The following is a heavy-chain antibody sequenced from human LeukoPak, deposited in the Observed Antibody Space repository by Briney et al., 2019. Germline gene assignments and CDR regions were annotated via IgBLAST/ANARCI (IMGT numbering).Heavy chain of an antibody. D-gene: IGHD6-19*01. CDR2: INQDGSEN. J-gene: IGHJ5*02. CDR3: ARASAGIAVVGRFDP. CDR1: GFIFSRYW. Sequence: PGGSLRLSCAASGFIFSRYWMRWIRQAPGKGLEWVANINQDGSENYYVDSVKGRFTISRDNVKNSLYLQMNSLRAEDTAVYYCARASAGIAVVGRFDPWGQGTLVTVSS. V-gene: IGHV3-7*01.